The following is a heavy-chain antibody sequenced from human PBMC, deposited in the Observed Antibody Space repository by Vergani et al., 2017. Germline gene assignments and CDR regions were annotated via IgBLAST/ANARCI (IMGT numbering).Heavy chain of an antibody. D-gene: IGHD6-6*01. CDR3: ARLPDEYSIFYYYMDV. Sequence: QVQLVQSGAEVKKPGASVKVSCKASGGTFSSYAISWVRQAPGQGLEWMGGIIPIFGTANYAQKFQGRVTITADESTSTAYMELSSLRSEDTAVYYCARLPDEYSIFYYYMDVWGKGTTVTVSS. J-gene: IGHJ6*03. CDR1: GGTFSSYA. CDR2: IIPIFGTA. V-gene: IGHV1-69*01.